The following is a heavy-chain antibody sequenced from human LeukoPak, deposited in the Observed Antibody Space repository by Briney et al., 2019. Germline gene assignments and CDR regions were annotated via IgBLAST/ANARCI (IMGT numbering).Heavy chain of an antibody. Sequence: PGGSLRLSCAASGFTFSSYSMNWVRQAPGKGLEWVSSISSSSSYIYYADSVKGRFTISRDNAKNSLYLQMNTLRVEDTAVYYCARDERHAFDIWGQGTMVTVSS. J-gene: IGHJ3*02. D-gene: IGHD5-24*01. CDR2: ISSSSSYI. CDR3: ARDERHAFDI. CDR1: GFTFSSYS. V-gene: IGHV3-21*01.